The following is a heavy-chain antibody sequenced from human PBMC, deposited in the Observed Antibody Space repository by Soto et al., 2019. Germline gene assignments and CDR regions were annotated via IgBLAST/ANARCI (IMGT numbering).Heavy chain of an antibody. CDR1: GYTFTSYG. CDR2: ISAYNGNT. CDR3: VVTAYPRGFGAVVFDY. J-gene: IGHJ4*02. Sequence: QVQLVQSGAEVKKPGASVKVSCKASGYTFTSYGISWVRQAPGQGLEWMGWISAYNGNTNYAQKLQARVTRTTDTSPSTAYMELRSLRSDDTAVYYCVVTAYPRGFGAVVFDYWGQGTLVTVSS. V-gene: IGHV1-18*01. D-gene: IGHD2-21*02.